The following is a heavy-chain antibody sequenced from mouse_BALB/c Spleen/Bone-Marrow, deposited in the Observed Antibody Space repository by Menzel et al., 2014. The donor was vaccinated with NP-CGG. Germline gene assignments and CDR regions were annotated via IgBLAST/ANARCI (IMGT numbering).Heavy chain of an antibody. V-gene: IGHV4-1*02. CDR2: INPDSSTI. Sequence: EVMLVESGGGLVQPGGSLKLSCAASGFDFSRYWMSWVRQAPGKGLEWIGEINPDSSTISYTPSLKDKFIISRDNARNTLYLQMSKVRSEDTALYYCARLGYYGAMEYWGQGTSVTVSS. CDR1: GFDFSRYW. CDR3: ARLGYYGAMEY. D-gene: IGHD1-1*01. J-gene: IGHJ4*01.